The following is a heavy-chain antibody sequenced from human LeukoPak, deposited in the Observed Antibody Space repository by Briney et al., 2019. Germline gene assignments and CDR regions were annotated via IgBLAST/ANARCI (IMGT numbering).Heavy chain of an antibody. CDR3: ASVLYDFWSAQPKAGAFDI. CDR2: IYYSGST. D-gene: IGHD3-3*01. J-gene: IGHJ3*02. V-gene: IGHV4-31*03. CDR1: GGSISSGGYY. Sequence: SQTLSLTCTVSGGSISSGGYYWSWIRQHPGKGLEWIGYIYYSGSTYYNPSLKSRATISVDTSKNQFSLEISSVTAAVTAVYHCASVLYDFWSAQPKAGAFDIWGQGTMVTVSS.